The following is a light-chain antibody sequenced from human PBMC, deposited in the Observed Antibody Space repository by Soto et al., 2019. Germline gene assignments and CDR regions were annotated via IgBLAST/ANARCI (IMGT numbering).Light chain of an antibody. J-gene: IGKJ5*01. Sequence: EVVMTQSPSTLSVSPWERSALSFMASQSVSSYLAWYQQRPGQAPRLLIYDASNRATGVPARFSGSGSGTDFTLTISSLEPEDFAVYYCQQRSSWPPTFGQGTRLEIK. CDR1: QSVSSY. CDR2: DAS. V-gene: IGKV3-11*01. CDR3: QQRSSWPPT.